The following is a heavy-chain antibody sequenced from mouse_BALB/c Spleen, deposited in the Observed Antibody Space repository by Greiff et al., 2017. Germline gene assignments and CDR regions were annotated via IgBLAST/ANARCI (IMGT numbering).Heavy chain of an antibody. CDR3: AKVYDYDVAWFAY. Sequence: EVKLMESGPGLVKPSQSLSLTCTVTGYSITSDYAWNWIRQFPGNKLEWMGYISYSGSTSYNPSLKSRISITRDTSKNQFFLQLNSVTTEDTATYYCAKVYDYDVAWFAYWGQGTLVTVSA. CDR2: ISYSGST. D-gene: IGHD2-4*01. CDR1: GYSITSDYA. J-gene: IGHJ3*01. V-gene: IGHV3-2*02.